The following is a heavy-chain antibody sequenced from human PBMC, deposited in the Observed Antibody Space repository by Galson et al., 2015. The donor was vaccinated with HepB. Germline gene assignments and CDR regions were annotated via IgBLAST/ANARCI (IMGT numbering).Heavy chain of an antibody. J-gene: IGHJ3*02. CDR1: GGSISSYY. D-gene: IGHD3-22*01. V-gene: IGHV4-59*01. Sequence: ETLSLTCTVSGGSISSYYWSWIRQPPGKGLEWIGYIYYSGSTNYNPSLKSRVTISIDMSKTQLSLKLTSVTAADSAVYYCATYRGSGYPFDIWGQGTVVTVSS. CDR2: IYYSGST. CDR3: ATYRGSGYPFDI.